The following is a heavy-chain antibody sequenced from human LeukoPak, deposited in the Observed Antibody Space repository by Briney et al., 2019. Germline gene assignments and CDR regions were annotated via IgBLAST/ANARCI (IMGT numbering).Heavy chain of an antibody. D-gene: IGHD2-2*01. CDR1: GFTFSSYW. CDR2: INSDGSST. Sequence: GESLRLSCAASGFTFSSYWMHWVRQAPGKGLVWVSRINSDGSSTSYADSVKGRFTISRDNAKNTLYLQMNSLRAEDTAVYYCARGYCSSTSCTNYYYYYGMDVWGQGTTVTVSS. J-gene: IGHJ6*02. CDR3: ARGYCSSTSCTNYYYYYGMDV. V-gene: IGHV3-74*01.